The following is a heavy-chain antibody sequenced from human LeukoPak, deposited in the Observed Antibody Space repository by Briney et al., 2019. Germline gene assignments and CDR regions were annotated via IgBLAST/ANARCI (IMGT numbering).Heavy chain of an antibody. CDR3: ARDTAAGIGWFDP. Sequence: GGSLRLSCAASGFTFSSYSMNWVRQAPGKGLEWVSYISSSSSTIYYADSVKGRFTISRDNAKNSLYLQMNSLRAEDTAVYYCARDTAAGIGWFDPWGQGTLVTVSS. CDR2: ISSSSSTI. CDR1: GFTFSSYS. D-gene: IGHD6-13*01. J-gene: IGHJ5*02. V-gene: IGHV3-48*04.